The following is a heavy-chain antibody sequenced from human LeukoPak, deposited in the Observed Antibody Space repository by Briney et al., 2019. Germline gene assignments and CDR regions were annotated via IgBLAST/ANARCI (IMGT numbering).Heavy chain of an antibody. CDR1: GGSISSSSYY. V-gene: IGHV4-39*01. J-gene: IGHJ4*02. CDR3: ARGGSSSSPFDY. D-gene: IGHD6-6*01. Sequence: SETLSLTCTVSGGSISSSSYYWGWIRQPPGKGLEWIGSIYYSGSTYYNPSLKSRVTISVDTSKNQFSLKLSSVTAADTAVYYCARGGSSSSPFDYWGQGTLVTVSS. CDR2: IYYSGST.